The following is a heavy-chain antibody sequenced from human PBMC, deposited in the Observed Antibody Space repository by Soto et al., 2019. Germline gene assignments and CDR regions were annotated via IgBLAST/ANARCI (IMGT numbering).Heavy chain of an antibody. CDR2: IYHSGTT. V-gene: IGHV4-31*03. D-gene: IGHD6-13*01. Sequence: PSETLSLTCTVSGCPIIISGYYWSWIRQFPGKGLEWIGYIYHSGTTTYNPALKSRISMSVDTSKNQFSLKVNSVTAADTAVYFCARGPDSNTRKFDYWGQGTLVTVSS. CDR3: ARGPDSNTRKFDY. CDR1: GCPIIISGYY. J-gene: IGHJ4*02.